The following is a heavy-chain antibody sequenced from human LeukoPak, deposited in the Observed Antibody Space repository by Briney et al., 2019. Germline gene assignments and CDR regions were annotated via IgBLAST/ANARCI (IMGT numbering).Heavy chain of an antibody. V-gene: IGHV3-11*04. J-gene: IGHJ2*01. CDR1: GFTLRDYF. Sequence: GRSLRLSCAASGFTLRDYFMSWIRQPPGKWLEWIAYSSETGTAYSYAASVKGRFTISRDNAQNSLFLRMDSLRADDTALYYCVRGGERTGNSYFDLWGRGTLVTVSS. CDR3: VRGGERTGNSYFDL. CDR2: SSETGTAY. D-gene: IGHD2-8*02.